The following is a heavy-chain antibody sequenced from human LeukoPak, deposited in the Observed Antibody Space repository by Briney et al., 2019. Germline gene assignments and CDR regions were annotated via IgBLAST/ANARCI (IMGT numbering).Heavy chain of an antibody. Sequence: ASVNVSCTASGYSFTSNYIHWVRQAPGQGLEWMGMIYPRDGSTSYAQKFQGRVTVTRDTSTSTVHMELSGLRSEDTAVYYCARDQEAFDYWGQGTLVTVSS. V-gene: IGHV1-46*01. J-gene: IGHJ4*02. CDR3: ARDQEAFDY. CDR1: GYSFTSNY. CDR2: IYPRDGST.